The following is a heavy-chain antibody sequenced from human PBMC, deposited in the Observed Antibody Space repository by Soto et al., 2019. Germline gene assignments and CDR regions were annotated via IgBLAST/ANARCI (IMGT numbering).Heavy chain of an antibody. CDR3: ARITIFGVVAGYYYGMDV. Sequence: QVQMVQSGAEVKKPGSSVKVSCKASGGTFSSYAISWVRQAPGQGLEWMGGIIPIFGTANYAQKFQGRVTITADESTSTAYMELSSLRSEDTAVYYCARITIFGVVAGYYYGMDVWGQRTTVTVSS. CDR2: IIPIFGTA. CDR1: GGTFSSYA. V-gene: IGHV1-69*01. D-gene: IGHD3-3*01. J-gene: IGHJ6*02.